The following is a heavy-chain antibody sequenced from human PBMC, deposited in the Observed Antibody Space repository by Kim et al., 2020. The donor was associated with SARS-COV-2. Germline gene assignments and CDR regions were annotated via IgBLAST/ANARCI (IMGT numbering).Heavy chain of an antibody. CDR3: ARPNYYDSGRQQNWFDP. V-gene: IGHV3-74*01. Sequence: VKGRFTISIDNAKNTLYLQMNSLRAEDTAMYYCARPNYYDSGRQQNWFDPWGQGTLVSVSS. D-gene: IGHD3-10*01. J-gene: IGHJ5*02.